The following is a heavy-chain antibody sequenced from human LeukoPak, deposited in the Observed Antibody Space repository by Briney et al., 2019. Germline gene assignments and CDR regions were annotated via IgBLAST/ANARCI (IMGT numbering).Heavy chain of an antibody. CDR2: IYYSGST. D-gene: IGHD3-10*01. Sequence: SETLSLTCTVSGGSISSGGYYWSWIRQHPGKGLEWIGYIYYSGSTYYNPSLKSRVTISVDTSKNQFSLKLSSVTAADTAVYYCARGGGSGSYYPGYYYYGMDVWGQGTTVTVSS. V-gene: IGHV4-30-4*08. CDR1: GGSISSGGYY. CDR3: ARGGGSGSYYPGYYYYGMDV. J-gene: IGHJ6*02.